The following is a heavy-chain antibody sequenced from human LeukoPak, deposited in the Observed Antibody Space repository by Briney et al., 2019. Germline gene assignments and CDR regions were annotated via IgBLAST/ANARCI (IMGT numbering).Heavy chain of an antibody. D-gene: IGHD6-19*01. CDR3: AKAGGWRDSQRLYMDV. CDR1: GFTFSSYA. Sequence: GGSLRLSCAASGFTFSSYAMYWVRQAPGKGLEWVAVISYDGSNKYYADSVKGRFTISRDNSKNTLYLQMNSLRAEDTALYYCAKAGGWRDSQRLYMDVWGKGTTVTVSS. V-gene: IGHV3-30*04. J-gene: IGHJ6*03. CDR2: ISYDGSNK.